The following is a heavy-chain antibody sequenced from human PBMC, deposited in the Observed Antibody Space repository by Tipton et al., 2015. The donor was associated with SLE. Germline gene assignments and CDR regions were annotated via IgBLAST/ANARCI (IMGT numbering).Heavy chain of an antibody. D-gene: IGHD2-21*01. CDR3: ARGGGDYLYYFDY. V-gene: IGHV3-33*08. CDR2: IWYDGTII. CDR1: GFTFSTYA. J-gene: IGHJ4*02. Sequence: SLRLSCAASGFTFSTYAMHWVRQAPGKGLDWVAVIWYDGTIISYADSVKGRFTISRDNSKNTLYLQMNSLRAEDTAVYYCARGGGDYLYYFDYWGQGTLVTVSS.